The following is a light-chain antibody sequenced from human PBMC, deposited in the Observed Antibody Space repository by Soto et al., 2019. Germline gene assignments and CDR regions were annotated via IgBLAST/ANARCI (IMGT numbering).Light chain of an antibody. CDR1: SSNIGAGYD. Sequence: QSVLTQPPSVSGAPGQRVTISCTGSSSNIGAGYDVHWYQQFPGTAPKLLIYANNNRPSGVPDRFSASKSGTSASLAITGLQVDDEADYYCQSSDTNLRGVFGTGTKVTVL. V-gene: IGLV1-40*01. J-gene: IGLJ1*01. CDR3: QSSDTNLRGV. CDR2: ANN.